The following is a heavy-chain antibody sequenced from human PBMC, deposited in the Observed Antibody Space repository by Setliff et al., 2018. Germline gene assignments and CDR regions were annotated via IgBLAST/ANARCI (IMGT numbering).Heavy chain of an antibody. V-gene: IGHV1-18*01. J-gene: IGHJ3*02. D-gene: IGHD1-26*01. CDR3: ARDRRTYSGSFYQSDAFNI. CDR2: ISAYNGNA. CDR1: GGTFSNIG. Sequence: ASVKVSCKASGGTFSNIGISWVRQAPGQGLEWMGWISAYNGNANYAQKLQGRLTMTTDTSTSTIYMELSSLRSDDTAVYYCARDRRTYSGSFYQSDAFNIWGQGTMVTVSS.